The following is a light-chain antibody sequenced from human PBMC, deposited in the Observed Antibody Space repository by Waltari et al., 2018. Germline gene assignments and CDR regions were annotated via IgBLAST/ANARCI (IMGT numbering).Light chain of an antibody. CDR1: GLPNPP. J-gene: IGLJ3*02. Sequence: SYELTQPPSVSVSPGQTARITCSGNGLPNPPAHWYQQKPGQAPILLIYKDTERPSEIPERFSGSNSGTEVTLTISGVQAEDEADYYCQSADTSGSYGVFGGGTKLTVL. CDR3: QSADTSGSYGV. CDR2: KDT. V-gene: IGLV3-25*03.